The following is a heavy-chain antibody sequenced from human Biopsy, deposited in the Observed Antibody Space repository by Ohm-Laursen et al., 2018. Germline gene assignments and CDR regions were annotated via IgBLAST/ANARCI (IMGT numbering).Heavy chain of an antibody. CDR3: ARCSTPYYDFWSGYQPTYYFDY. D-gene: IGHD3-3*01. CDR2: MNPNSGNT. J-gene: IGHJ4*02. Sequence: ASSVKVSCKASGYTFTNYNVNWVRQATGQGLEWMGWMNPNSGNTGYAQKLQGRVTMTTDTSTSTAYMELRSLRSDDTAVYYCARCSTPYYDFWSGYQPTYYFDYWGQGTLVTVSS. CDR1: GYTFTNYN. V-gene: IGHV1-8*01.